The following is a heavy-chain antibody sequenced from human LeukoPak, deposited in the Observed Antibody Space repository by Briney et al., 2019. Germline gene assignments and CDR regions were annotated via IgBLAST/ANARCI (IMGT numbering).Heavy chain of an antibody. D-gene: IGHD2-2*01. CDR2: IGGSIGST. CDR1: GFTFSSYS. J-gene: IGHJ4*02. V-gene: IGHV3-23*01. Sequence: GGSLRLSCAASGFTFSSYSMNWVRQGPGKGLEWVSAIGGSIGSTFYTDSVKGRFTISRDNSKNTLSLQMNSLRVEDTAVYYCVKDFVVVPGLVNYFDYWGQGTLVTVSS. CDR3: VKDFVVVPGLVNYFDY.